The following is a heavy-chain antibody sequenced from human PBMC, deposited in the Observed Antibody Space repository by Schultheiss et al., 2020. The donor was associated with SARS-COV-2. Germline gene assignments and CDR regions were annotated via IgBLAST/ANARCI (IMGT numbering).Heavy chain of an antibody. Sequence: SQTLSLTCGVSGDSISSGYYWGWIRQPPGKGLEWIGSIYHSGSTNYNPSLKSRVTISVDTSKNQFSLKLSSVTAADTAVYYCARDSRDGYGMDVWGQGTTVTVSS. CDR3: ARDSRDGYGMDV. V-gene: IGHV4-38-2*02. J-gene: IGHJ6*02. D-gene: IGHD2-21*02. CDR2: IYHSGST. CDR1: GDSISSGYY.